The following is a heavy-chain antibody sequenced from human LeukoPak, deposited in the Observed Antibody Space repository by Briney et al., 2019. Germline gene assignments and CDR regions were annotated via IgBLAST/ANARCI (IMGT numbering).Heavy chain of an antibody. J-gene: IGHJ4*02. V-gene: IGHV3-7*01. D-gene: IGHD3-3*01. CDR1: GFTFSSYW. CDR3: ARDIDDFWSGYPSTLDY. Sequence: PGGSLRLSCAASGFTFSSYWMSWVRQAPGKGLEWVANIKQDGSEKYYVDSVKGRFTISRDNAKNSLYLQMNSLRAEDTAVYYCARDIDDFWSGYPSTLDYWGQGTLVTVSS. CDR2: IKQDGSEK.